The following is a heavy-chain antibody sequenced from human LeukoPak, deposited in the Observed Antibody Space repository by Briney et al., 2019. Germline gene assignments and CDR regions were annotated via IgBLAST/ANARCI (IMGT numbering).Heavy chain of an antibody. CDR3: AKGYSSGWRTYFDY. D-gene: IGHD6-19*01. V-gene: IGHV3-23*01. Sequence: GGSLRLSCAASGFTFSSCAMSWVRQAPGKGLEWVSGIISTGGSTFYADSVKGRFTISRDNSKSTLSLQMDSLRAEDTAVYYCAKGYSSGWRTYFDYWGQGTLVTVSS. CDR2: IISTGGST. CDR1: GFTFSSCA. J-gene: IGHJ4*02.